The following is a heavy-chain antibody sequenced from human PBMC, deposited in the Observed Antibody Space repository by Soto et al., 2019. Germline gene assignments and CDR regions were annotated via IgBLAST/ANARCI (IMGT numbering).Heavy chain of an antibody. CDR3: ASFHYYDSSGYYYGDWFDP. CDR2: IYYSGST. Sequence: SETLSLTCTVSGGSISSSSYYWGWIRQPPGKGLEWIGSIYYSGSTYYNPSLKSRVTISVDTSKNQFSLKLSSVTAADTAVYYCASFHYYDSSGYYYGDWFDPWGQGTLVTVSS. J-gene: IGHJ5*02. V-gene: IGHV4-39*01. D-gene: IGHD3-22*01. CDR1: GGSISSSSYY.